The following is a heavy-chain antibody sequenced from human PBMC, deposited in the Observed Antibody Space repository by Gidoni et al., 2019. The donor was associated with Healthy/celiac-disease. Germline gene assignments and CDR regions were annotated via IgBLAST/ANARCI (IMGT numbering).Heavy chain of an antibody. D-gene: IGHD5-12*01. Sequence: EVQLVESGGGLVQPGGSLRLSCAASGFTFSSYDMHWVRQATGKGLEWVSAIGTAGDTYYPGSVKGRFTISRENAKNSLYLQMNSLRAGDTAVYYCARGARKDSGYDFLYGYYGMDVWGQGTTVTVSS. J-gene: IGHJ6*02. V-gene: IGHV3-13*01. CDR2: IGTAGDT. CDR3: ARGARKDSGYDFLYGYYGMDV. CDR1: GFTFSSYD.